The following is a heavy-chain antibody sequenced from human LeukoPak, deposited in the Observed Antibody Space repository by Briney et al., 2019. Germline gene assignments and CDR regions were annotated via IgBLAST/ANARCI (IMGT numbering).Heavy chain of an antibody. CDR1: GFTFSTYS. V-gene: IGHV3-48*01. D-gene: IGHD3-10*01. CDR2: ISSSSSAI. CDR3: VRGSGSKARYDAFDI. Sequence: GGSLRLSCTASGFTFSTYSMNWVRQAPGKGLEWVSYISSSSSAIYSVDSVKGRFTISRDNAKNSLYLQMNSLRAEDTAVFYCVRGSGSKARYDAFDIWGQGTMVTVSS. J-gene: IGHJ3*02.